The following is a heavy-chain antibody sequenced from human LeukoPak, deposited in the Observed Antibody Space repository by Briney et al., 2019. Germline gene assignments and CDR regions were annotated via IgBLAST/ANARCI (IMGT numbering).Heavy chain of an antibody. V-gene: IGHV3-48*01. Sequence: GGSLRLSCAASGFTFSSYSMNWVRQAPGKGLEWVSYISSSSSTIYYADSVKGRFTISRDNAKNSLYLQMNSLRSDDTAVYYCASWLRGVIGAFDIWGQGTMVTVSS. CDR3: ASWLRGVIGAFDI. J-gene: IGHJ3*02. CDR2: ISSSSSTI. CDR1: GFTFSSYS. D-gene: IGHD3-10*01.